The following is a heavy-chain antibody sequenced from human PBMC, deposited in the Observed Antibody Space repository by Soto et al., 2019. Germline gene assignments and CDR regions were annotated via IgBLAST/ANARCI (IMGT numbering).Heavy chain of an antibody. D-gene: IGHD7-27*01. CDR1: GGSFSCYY. Sequence: PSETLSLTCAVYGGSFSCYYWSWIRQPPGKGLAWIGDINHSGSTNYNPSLKSRVTISVDTSKNQFSLKLSSVTAADTAVYYCASAHLTGRFYYYHGMDVWGQGTTVTVSS. CDR2: INHSGST. V-gene: IGHV4-34*01. CDR3: ASAHLTGRFYYYHGMDV. J-gene: IGHJ6*02.